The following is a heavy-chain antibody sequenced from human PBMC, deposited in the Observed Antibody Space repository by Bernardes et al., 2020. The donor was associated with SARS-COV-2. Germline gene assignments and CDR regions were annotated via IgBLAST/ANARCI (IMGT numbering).Heavy chain of an antibody. CDR2: ISSSSSYT. J-gene: IGHJ5*02. V-gene: IGHV3-11*06. CDR3: ARYLLWFGESMGWFDP. D-gene: IGHD3-10*01. Sequence: GGSLRLSCAASGFTFSDYYMSWIRQAPGKGLEWVSYISSSSSYTNYADSVKGRFTISRDNAKNSLYLQMNSLRAEDTAVYYCARYLLWFGESMGWFDPWGQGTLVTVSS. CDR1: GFTFSDYY.